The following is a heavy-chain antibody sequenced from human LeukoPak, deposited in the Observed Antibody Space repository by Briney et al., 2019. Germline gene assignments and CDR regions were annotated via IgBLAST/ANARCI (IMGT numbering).Heavy chain of an antibody. Sequence: SETLSLTCAVYGGSFSGYYWSWIRQPPGKGLEWIREINHSGSTNYNPSLKSRVTISVDTSKNQFSLKLSSVTAADTAVYYCARGLECSGGSCYKAWFDPWGQGTLVTVSS. CDR1: GGSFSGYY. CDR3: ARGLECSGGSCYKAWFDP. D-gene: IGHD2-15*01. V-gene: IGHV4-34*01. CDR2: INHSGST. J-gene: IGHJ5*02.